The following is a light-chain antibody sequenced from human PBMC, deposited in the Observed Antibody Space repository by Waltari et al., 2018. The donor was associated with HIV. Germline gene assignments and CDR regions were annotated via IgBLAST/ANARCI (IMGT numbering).Light chain of an antibody. J-gene: IGKJ4*01. V-gene: IGKV1-39*01. CDR3: QQSYSTLT. CDR2: GAV. Sequence: DIQMTQYPSSLSASVGDRVTITCRASQSIRHYLNWYQHKPGKAPKLLIYGAVTLQSGVPSRFSGSGSGTDFTLTIFSLQPEDFATYFCQQSYSTLTFGGGTKVEIK. CDR1: QSIRHY.